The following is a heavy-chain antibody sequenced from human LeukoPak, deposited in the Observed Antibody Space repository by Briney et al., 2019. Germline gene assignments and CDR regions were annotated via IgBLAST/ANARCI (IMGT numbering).Heavy chain of an antibody. CDR3: AKGGWGASFCSGGGCPLSYYFDY. D-gene: IGHD2-15*01. CDR1: GFTFSSYG. J-gene: IGHJ4*02. V-gene: IGHV3-30*18. Sequence: GGSLRLSCAASGFTFSSYGMHWVRQAPGKGLEWVAVISYDGSNKYYADSVKGRFTISRDNSKNTLYLQMNSLRAEDTAVYYCAKGGWGASFCSGGGCPLSYYFDYWGQGTLVTVSS. CDR2: ISYDGSNK.